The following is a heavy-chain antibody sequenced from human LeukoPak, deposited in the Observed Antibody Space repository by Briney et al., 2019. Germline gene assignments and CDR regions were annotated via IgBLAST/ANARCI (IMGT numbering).Heavy chain of an antibody. Sequence: ASVKVSCKASGYTFPSYFMRWVRQAPGQGLEWMGIINPSGGSTSYAQKFQGRVTMTRDTSTSTVYMELSSLRSEDTAVYYCARSVRDGQNDYWGQGTLVTVSS. V-gene: IGHV1-46*01. CDR2: INPSGGST. J-gene: IGHJ4*02. CDR1: GYTFPSYF. CDR3: ARSVRDGQNDY. D-gene: IGHD5-24*01.